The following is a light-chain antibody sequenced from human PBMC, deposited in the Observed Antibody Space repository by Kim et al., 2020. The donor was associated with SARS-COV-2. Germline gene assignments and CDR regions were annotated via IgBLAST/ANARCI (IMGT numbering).Light chain of an antibody. Sequence: ALGPTVRITCQGDSLRSYYASWYQQKPGQAPVLVIYGKNNRPSGIPDRFSGSSSGNTASLTITGAQAEDEADYYCNSRDSSGNRGVFGGGTQLTVL. CDR2: GKN. CDR1: SLRSYY. J-gene: IGLJ2*01. CDR3: NSRDSSGNRGV. V-gene: IGLV3-19*01.